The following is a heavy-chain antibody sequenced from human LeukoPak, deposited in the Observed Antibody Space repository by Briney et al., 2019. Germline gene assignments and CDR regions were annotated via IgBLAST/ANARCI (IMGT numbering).Heavy chain of an antibody. J-gene: IGHJ4*02. CDR2: ISGSGGST. V-gene: IGHV3-23*01. Sequence: PGGSLRLSCAASGFTFSSYGMSWVRQAPGKGLEWVSAISGSGGSTYYADSVKGRFTISRDNSKNTLYLQVNSLRAEDTAVYYCAKAKFGCSSTSCYALDYRGQGTLVTVSS. D-gene: IGHD2-2*01. CDR1: GFTFSSYG. CDR3: AKAKFGCSSTSCYALDY.